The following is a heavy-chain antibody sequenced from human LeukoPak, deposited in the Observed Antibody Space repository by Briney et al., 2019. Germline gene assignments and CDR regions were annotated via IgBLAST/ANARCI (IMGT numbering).Heavy chain of an antibody. D-gene: IGHD3-9*01. J-gene: IGHJ6*02. CDR2: IIPIVGVT. Sequence: SVKVSCKASGDKFSAYVFTWVRQAPGQGLEWMGRIIPIVGVTKYAQRVQGRITITADISTTTAYMELTSLRSGDSAVYYCVRSWGTYVDVLSEQFYYGMDVWGQGTTVTVSS. CDR1: GDKFSAYV. CDR3: VRSWGTYVDVLSEQFYYGMDV. V-gene: IGHV1-69*04.